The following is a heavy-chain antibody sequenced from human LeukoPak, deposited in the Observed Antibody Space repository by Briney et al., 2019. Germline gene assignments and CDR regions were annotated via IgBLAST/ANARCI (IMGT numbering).Heavy chain of an antibody. CDR3: ATPLDYYDSSGYHQEGD. CDR1: GFTFSSYG. CDR2: IKQDGSKK. V-gene: IGHV3-7*03. Sequence: PGGSLRLSCAASGFTFSSYGMHWVRQAPGKGLEWVANIKQDGSKKNYVDSVKGRFTISRDNAKNSLYLQMNSLRAEDTAVYYCATPLDYYDSSGYHQEGDWGQGTLVTVSS. J-gene: IGHJ4*02. D-gene: IGHD3-22*01.